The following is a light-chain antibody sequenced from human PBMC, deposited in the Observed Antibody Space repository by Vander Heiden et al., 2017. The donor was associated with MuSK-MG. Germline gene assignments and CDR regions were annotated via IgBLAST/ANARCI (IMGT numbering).Light chain of an antibody. CDR2: GKN. CDR3: NSRDTTDTDKGVL. V-gene: IGLV3-19*01. J-gene: IGLJ2*01. CDR1: SLRPYF. Sequence: SSELAPDPAMSVALGPPVRLTCQGDSLRPYFPTWYQQKPGQAPVLVIYGKNNRPAGIPDRFSGSTSGNTSSLTITGTQAEDEADDYCNSRDTTDTDKGVLFGGGTWLTVL.